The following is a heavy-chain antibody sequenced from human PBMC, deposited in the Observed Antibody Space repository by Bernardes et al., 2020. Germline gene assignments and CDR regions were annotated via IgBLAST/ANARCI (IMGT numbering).Heavy chain of an antibody. CDR3: ARGLSLSY. CDR2: IKGDGSEK. V-gene: IGHV3-7*01. J-gene: IGHJ4*02. Sequence: GGSLRLSCAASGFTFSDYWMSWVRQSPGKGLEWVANIKGDGSEKYYVDSVKGRFTISRDNAKNSLSLQMNSLRAEDTAVYFCARGLSLSYWGQGTLVTVSS. CDR1: GFTFSDYW.